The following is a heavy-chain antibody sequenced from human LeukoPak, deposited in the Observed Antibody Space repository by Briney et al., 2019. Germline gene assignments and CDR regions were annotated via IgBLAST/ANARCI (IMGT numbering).Heavy chain of an antibody. CDR3: ARPSGEYDDGWYGKYFFDY. CDR2: INSDGSTT. J-gene: IGHJ4*02. Sequence: GGPLRLSCAASGFTLSSYWMHWVRHAPGKGLVWVSRINSDGSTTTYADSVKGRFTISRDNAKNTLYLQMNSLRAEDTAVYYCARPSGEYDDGWYGKYFFDYWGQGTLVTVSS. CDR1: GFTLSSYW. V-gene: IGHV3-74*03. D-gene: IGHD6-19*01.